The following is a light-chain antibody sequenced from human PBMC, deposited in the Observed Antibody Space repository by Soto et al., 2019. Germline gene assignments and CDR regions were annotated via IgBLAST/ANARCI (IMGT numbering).Light chain of an antibody. J-gene: IGLJ2*01. CDR3: SSFTTSSTLV. V-gene: IGLV2-14*01. CDR1: SSDVGTYNY. Sequence: QSALTQPASVSGSPGQSITISCAGTSSDVGTYNYVSWYQQHPGSTPKIIIYEVSNRPSGVSDRFSGSKSGNTASLTISGLQAGDDADYYCSSFTTSSTLVFGGGTKLTVL. CDR2: EVS.